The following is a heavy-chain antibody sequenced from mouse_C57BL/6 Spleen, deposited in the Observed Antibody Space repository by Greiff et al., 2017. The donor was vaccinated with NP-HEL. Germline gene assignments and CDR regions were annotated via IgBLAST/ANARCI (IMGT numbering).Heavy chain of an antibody. J-gene: IGHJ1*03. CDR1: GFTFSSYA. V-gene: IGHV5-4*03. Sequence: EVKLMESGGGLVKPGGSLKLSCAASGFTFSSYAMSWVRQTPEKRLEWVATISDGGSYTYYPDNVKGRFTISRDNAKNNLYRQMSHLKSEDTAMYYCARGEGGYYYGSSWYFDVWGTGTTVTVSS. CDR3: ARGEGGYYYGSSWYFDV. D-gene: IGHD1-1*01. CDR2: ISDGGSYT.